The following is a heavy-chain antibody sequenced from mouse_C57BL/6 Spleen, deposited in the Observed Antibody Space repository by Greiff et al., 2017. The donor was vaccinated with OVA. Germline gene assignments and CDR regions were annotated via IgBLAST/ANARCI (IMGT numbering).Heavy chain of an antibody. CDR1: GYSITSGYD. Sequence: DVMLVESGPGMVKPSQSLSLTCTVTGYSITSGYDWHWIRHFPGNKLEWMGYISYSGSTNYNPSLKSRISITHDTSKNHFFLKLNSVTTEDTATYYCAMIYYDYDEYFDVWGTGTTVTVSS. CDR3: AMIYYDYDEYFDV. D-gene: IGHD2-4*01. CDR2: ISYSGST. V-gene: IGHV3-1*01. J-gene: IGHJ1*03.